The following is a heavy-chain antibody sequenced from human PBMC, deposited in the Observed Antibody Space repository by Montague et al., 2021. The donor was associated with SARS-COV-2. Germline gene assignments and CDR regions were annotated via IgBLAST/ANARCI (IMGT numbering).Heavy chain of an antibody. CDR1: GFSLSTSGMC. CDR2: IDWDDDK. V-gene: IGHV2-70*01. Sequence: PALAKPTKTPTLTCTFSGFSLSTSGMCVSWIRQPPGKALEWLALIDWDDDKYYSTSLKTRLTISKDTSKNQVVLTMTNMDPVDTATYYCARINSDPLDYYYYGMDVWGQGTTVTVSS. CDR3: ARINSDPLDYYYYGMDV. J-gene: IGHJ6*02. D-gene: IGHD1-1*01.